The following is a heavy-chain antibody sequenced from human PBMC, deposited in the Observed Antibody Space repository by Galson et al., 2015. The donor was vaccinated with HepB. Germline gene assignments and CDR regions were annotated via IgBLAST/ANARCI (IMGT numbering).Heavy chain of an antibody. CDR2: ISGSGGST. J-gene: IGHJ5*02. CDR1: GFTFSSYA. D-gene: IGHD4-17*01. V-gene: IGHV3-23*01. CDR3: ANHDYGDYWGDWFDP. Sequence: SLRLSCAASGFTFSSYAMSWVRQAPGKGLEWVSAISGSGGSTYYADSVKGRFTISRDNSKNTLYLQMNSLRAEDTAVYYCANHDYGDYWGDWFDPWGQGTLVTVSS.